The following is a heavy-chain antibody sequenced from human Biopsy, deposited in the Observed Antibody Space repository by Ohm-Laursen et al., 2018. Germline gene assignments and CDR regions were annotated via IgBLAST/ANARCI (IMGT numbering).Heavy chain of an antibody. V-gene: IGHV3-23*01. CDR1: GFTYTTFA. Sequence: SLRLSCTASGFTYTTFAMSWVRQAPGEGPEWVSTISANGATSYYADSVKGRFTISRDNSKNTLYLQMNSVRADDTAIYYCAKGGSITIFGVVINNCFDPWGQGTRVTVSS. CDR3: AKGGSITIFGVVINNCFDP. CDR2: ISANGATS. J-gene: IGHJ5*02. D-gene: IGHD3-3*01.